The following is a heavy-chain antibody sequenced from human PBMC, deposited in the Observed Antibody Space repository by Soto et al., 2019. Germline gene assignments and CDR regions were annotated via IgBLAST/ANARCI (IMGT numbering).Heavy chain of an antibody. Sequence: ASVKVSCKASGYTFTSYGIGGVRQAPGQGLEWMGWISAYNGNTNYAQKLQGRVTMTTDTSTSTAYMELRSLRSDDTAVYYCARVKGSGYHNWFDPWGQGTLVTVSS. CDR3: ARVKGSGYHNWFDP. CDR1: GYTFTSYG. J-gene: IGHJ5*02. CDR2: ISAYNGNT. V-gene: IGHV1-18*01. D-gene: IGHD3-22*01.